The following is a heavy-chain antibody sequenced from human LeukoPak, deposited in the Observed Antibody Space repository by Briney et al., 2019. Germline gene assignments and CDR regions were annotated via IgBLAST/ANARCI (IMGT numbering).Heavy chain of an antibody. CDR3: ARSQGSSWHFEGRPNWFDP. D-gene: IGHD6-13*01. V-gene: IGHV1-69*04. J-gene: IGHJ5*02. CDR2: IIPILGIA. CDR1: GGTFSSYA. Sequence: GSSVKVSCKASGGTFSSYAISWVRQAPGQGLEWMGRIIPILGIANYAQKFQGRVTITADKSTSTAYMELSSLRSEDTAVYYCARSQGSSWHFEGRPNWFDPWGQGTLVTVSS.